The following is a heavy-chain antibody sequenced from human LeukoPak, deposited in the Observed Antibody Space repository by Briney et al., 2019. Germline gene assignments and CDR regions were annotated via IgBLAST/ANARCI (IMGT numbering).Heavy chain of an antibody. D-gene: IGHD4-23*01. J-gene: IGHJ4*02. CDR1: GGSISSSSYY. V-gene: IGHV4-39*07. CDR3: ARGGVGGNSQVFDY. CDR2: IYYSGST. Sequence: NASETLSLTCTVSGGSISSSSYYWGWIRQPPGKGLEWIGSIYYSGSTYYNPSLKSRVTISVDTSKNQFSLKLSSVTAADTAVYYCARGGVGGNSQVFDYWVQGTLVTVSS.